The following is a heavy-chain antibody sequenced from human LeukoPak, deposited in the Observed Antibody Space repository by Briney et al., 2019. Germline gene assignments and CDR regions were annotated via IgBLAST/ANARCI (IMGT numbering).Heavy chain of an antibody. Sequence: ASVKVSCKASGYTFSDFHIHWVRQAPGQGLEWMGWINPHSGGTNYAQKFQGRVTLTRDTSITTAYMELSKLRTDDTAVYSCTRDVPGYSGYFDSWGQGTLVTVSS. V-gene: IGHV1-2*02. CDR3: TRDVPGYSGYFDS. J-gene: IGHJ4*02. D-gene: IGHD5-12*01. CDR1: GYTFSDFH. CDR2: INPHSGGT.